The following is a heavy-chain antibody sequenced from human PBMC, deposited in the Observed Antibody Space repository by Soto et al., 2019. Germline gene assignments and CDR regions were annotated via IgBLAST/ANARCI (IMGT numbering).Heavy chain of an antibody. CDR3: AKGDFWSGYPNPRFDP. D-gene: IGHD3-3*01. CDR1: GFTFSSYG. J-gene: IGHJ5*02. Sequence: PGGSLRLSCAASGFTFSSYGMHWVRQAPGKGLEWVAVISYDGSNKYYADSVKGRFTISRDNSKNTLYLQMNSLRAEDTVVYYCAKGDFWSGYPNPRFDPWGQGTLVTVSS. CDR2: ISYDGSNK. V-gene: IGHV3-30*18.